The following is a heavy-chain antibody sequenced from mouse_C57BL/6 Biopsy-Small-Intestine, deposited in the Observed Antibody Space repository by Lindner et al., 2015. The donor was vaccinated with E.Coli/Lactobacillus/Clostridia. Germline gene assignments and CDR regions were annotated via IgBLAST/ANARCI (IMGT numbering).Heavy chain of an antibody. CDR2: INPNYGTT. CDR1: GYSFIDFN. Sequence: VQLQESGPELVKPGASVKISCKASGYSFIDFNMNWVRQSNGKSLEWIGIINPNYGTTSYNQMFKGKATLTVDQSSSTAYTQLHSLTSEDSAVYYCARGGLGLYSFDFWGQGTTLTVSS. J-gene: IGHJ2*01. CDR3: ARGGLGLYSFDF. D-gene: IGHD4-1*01. V-gene: IGHV1-39*01.